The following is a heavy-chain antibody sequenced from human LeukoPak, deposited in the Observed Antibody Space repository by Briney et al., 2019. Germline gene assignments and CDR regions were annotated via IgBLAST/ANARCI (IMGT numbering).Heavy chain of an antibody. J-gene: IGHJ3*02. D-gene: IGHD6-19*01. CDR1: GYTFTSYW. CDR2: IYPGDSDT. V-gene: IGHV5-51*01. Sequence: GASVKVSCKASGYTFTSYWIGWVRQMPGKGLEWMGIIYPGDSDTRYSPSFQGQVTISADKSISTAYLQWSSLKASDTAMYYCASYGGSGWSHWVDAFDIWGQGTMVTVSS. CDR3: ASYGGSGWSHWVDAFDI.